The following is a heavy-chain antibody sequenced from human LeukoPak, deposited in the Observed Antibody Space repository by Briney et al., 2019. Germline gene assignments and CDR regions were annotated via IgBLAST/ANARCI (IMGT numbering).Heavy chain of an antibody. J-gene: IGHJ6*02. CDR2: INHSGST. D-gene: IGHD3-22*01. CDR3: ARDERDSDYYDSSGYVTDGMDV. Sequence: PSETLSLTCAVYGGSFSGYYWSWIHQPPGKGLEWIGEINHSGSTNYNPSLKSRVTISVDTSKNQFSLKLSSVTAADTAVYYCARDERDSDYYDSSGYVTDGMDVWGQGTTVTVSS. CDR1: GGSFSGYY. V-gene: IGHV4-34*01.